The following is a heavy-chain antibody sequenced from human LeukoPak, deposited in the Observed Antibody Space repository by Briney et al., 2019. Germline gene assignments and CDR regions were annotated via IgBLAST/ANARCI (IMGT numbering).Heavy chain of an antibody. J-gene: IGHJ5*02. V-gene: IGHV3-48*01. CDR1: GSTFSSYR. CDR3: ARDKFRSGGHDRNWFDP. D-gene: IGHD3-10*01. Sequence: PGGSLRLSCAASGSTFSSYRMNWVRQAPGKGLEWVSYISSSSSIIYYADSVKGRFIISRDNAKNSLYLQMNSLRAEDTAVYYCARDKFRSGGHDRNWFDPWGQGTLVTVSS. CDR2: ISSSSSII.